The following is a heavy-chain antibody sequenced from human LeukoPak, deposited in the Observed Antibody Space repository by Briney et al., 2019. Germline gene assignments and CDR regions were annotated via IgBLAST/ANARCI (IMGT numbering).Heavy chain of an antibody. Sequence: GGSLRLSCAASGFTFSSYAMHWVRQAPGKGLEWVAIISYDGSNKYYPDSVKGRFTISRDNSKNTVYLQMNSLRADDTAVYYCARVSSMLRGPLVIYYFDFWGQGTLVTVFS. V-gene: IGHV3-30*04. CDR2: ISYDGSNK. CDR1: GFTFSSYA. CDR3: ARVSSMLRGPLVIYYFDF. D-gene: IGHD3-10*01. J-gene: IGHJ4*02.